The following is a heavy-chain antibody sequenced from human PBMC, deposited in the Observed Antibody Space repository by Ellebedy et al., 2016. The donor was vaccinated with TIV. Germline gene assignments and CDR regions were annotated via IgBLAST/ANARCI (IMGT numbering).Heavy chain of an antibody. D-gene: IGHD4-17*01. CDR2: IRQDGSEK. CDR3: ATDGSYGDHLFPQHAFTT. V-gene: IGHV3-7*01. CDR1: GFSFRSYW. Sequence: GESLKISCAASGFSFRSYWMSWVRQVPGKGLEWVANIRQDGSEKYYVDSVKGRFTISRDNTNNSLFLQMNSLRAEDQAVYYCATDGSYGDHLFPQHAFTTWGQGTMVSVSS. J-gene: IGHJ3*02.